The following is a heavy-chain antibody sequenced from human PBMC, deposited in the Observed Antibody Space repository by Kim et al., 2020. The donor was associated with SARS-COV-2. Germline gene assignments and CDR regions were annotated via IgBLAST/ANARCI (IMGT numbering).Heavy chain of an antibody. J-gene: IGHJ6*02. D-gene: IGHD7-27*01. Sequence: GESLKISCRGSGYGFTTYWIGWVRQMSGKGLEWMGSIYPGDSDTRFSPSFQGQVTISADKSINTAYLQWSSLKASDTAMYYCARLDGDQNYYYYYGMDVWGQGTTVTVSS. CDR3: ARLDGDQNYYYYYGMDV. V-gene: IGHV5-51*01. CDR1: GYGFTTYW. CDR2: IYPGDSDT.